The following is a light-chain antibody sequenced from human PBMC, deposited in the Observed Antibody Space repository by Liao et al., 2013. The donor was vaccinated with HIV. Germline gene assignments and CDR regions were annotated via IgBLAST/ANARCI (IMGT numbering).Light chain of an antibody. CDR1: KLGDKY. CDR3: QAWDQGTTANGTVRS. Sequence: SYELTQPPSVSVSPGQTASITCSGDKLGDKYACWYQQKPGQSPVLVIYQDSKRPSGIPERFSGSNSGNTATLTISGTQAMDEADYYCQAWDQGTTANGTVRSFG. CDR2: QDS. J-gene: IGLJ7*01. V-gene: IGLV3-1*01.